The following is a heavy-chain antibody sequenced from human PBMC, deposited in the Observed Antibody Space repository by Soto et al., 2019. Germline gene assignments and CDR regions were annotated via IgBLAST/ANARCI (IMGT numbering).Heavy chain of an antibody. Sequence: QVQLVQSGAEVKKPGASVKVSCKASGYTFTGYYMHWVRQAPGQGLEWMGWINPNSGGTNYAQKFQGWVTMTRDTSISTAYMELSRLRSDDTAVYYCARCSEGSGSYSVGMDVWGQGTTVTVSS. CDR1: GYTFTGYY. D-gene: IGHD3-10*01. V-gene: IGHV1-2*04. CDR2: INPNSGGT. J-gene: IGHJ6*02. CDR3: ARCSEGSGSYSVGMDV.